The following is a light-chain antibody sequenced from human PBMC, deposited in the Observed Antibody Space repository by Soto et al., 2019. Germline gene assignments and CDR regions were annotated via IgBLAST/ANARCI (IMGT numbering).Light chain of an antibody. CDR1: QSVSSN. Sequence: EVVMTQSPVTLSVSLGERATLSCRASQSVSSNLAWYLQKPGQAPRPLIYDASTRATGIPARFSGSGSGTEFTLTISSLQSEDFVVYYCQQYNYWPTFGQGTKVEIK. V-gene: IGKV3D-15*01. CDR3: QQYNYWPT. J-gene: IGKJ1*01. CDR2: DAS.